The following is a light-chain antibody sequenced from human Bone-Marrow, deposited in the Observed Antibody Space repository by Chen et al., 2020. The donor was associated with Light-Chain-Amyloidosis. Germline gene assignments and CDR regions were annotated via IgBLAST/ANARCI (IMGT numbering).Light chain of an antibody. CDR2: DDS. J-gene: IGLJ2*01. CDR3: QVWDSSDDHVI. Sequence: SYVLTQPPSVLVAPGKTARLTCGGNNIGIKTVHWYQPKPGQAPVLVVYDDSDRPSGISERLSGSNSANTATLTISSGEAGDEADYYCQVWDSSDDHVIFGGGTKLTVL. V-gene: IGLV3-21*03. CDR1: NIGIKT.